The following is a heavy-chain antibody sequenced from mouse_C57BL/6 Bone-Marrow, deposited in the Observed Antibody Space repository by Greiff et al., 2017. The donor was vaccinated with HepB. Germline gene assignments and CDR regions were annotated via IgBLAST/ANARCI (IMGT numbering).Heavy chain of an antibody. D-gene: IGHD1-1*01. CDR1: EYEFPSHD. J-gene: IGHJ1*03. CDR2: INSDGGST. V-gene: IGHV5-2*01. CDR3: ARHRRLLLYWYLDV. Sequence: DVKLVESGGGLVQPGESLKLSCESNEYEFPSHDMSWVRKTPEKRLELVAAINSDGGSTYYPDTMERRFIISRDNTKKTLCLQMSSLRSEDTALYYGARHRRLLLYWYLDVWGTGTTVTVSS.